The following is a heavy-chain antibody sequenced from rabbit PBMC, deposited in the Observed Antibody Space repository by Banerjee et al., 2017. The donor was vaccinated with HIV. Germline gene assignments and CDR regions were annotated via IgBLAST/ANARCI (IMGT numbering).Heavy chain of an antibody. V-gene: IGHV1S45*01. CDR1: GFSFSNNYW. D-gene: IGHD1-1*01. J-gene: IGHJ4*01. CDR3: ARDASSSGYYGFNFNL. Sequence: QEHLEESGGDLVKPEGSLTLTCTASGFSFSNNYWLCWVRQAPGKGLEWIAYIYPDYGSTDYASWVNGRFTISLDNAQNTVFLQMTSLTAADTATYFCARDASSSGYYGFNFNLWGQGTLVTVS. CDR2: IYPDYGST.